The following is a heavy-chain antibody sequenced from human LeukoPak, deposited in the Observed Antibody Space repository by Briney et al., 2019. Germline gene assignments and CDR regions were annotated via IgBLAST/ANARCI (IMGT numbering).Heavy chain of an antibody. CDR3: ARENKVTFYGMDV. V-gene: IGHV4-30-4*08. Sequence: SQALSLTCTVSSGSISSGDYYWSWIRQPPGTGLEWIGYIYYTGTTYYNPSLKSRVTISVDTSKNQFSLNLTSVTAADTAVYYSARENKVTFYGMDVWGKGTTVTV. J-gene: IGHJ6*04. CDR1: SGSISSGDYY. D-gene: IGHD2-21*02. CDR2: IYYTGTT.